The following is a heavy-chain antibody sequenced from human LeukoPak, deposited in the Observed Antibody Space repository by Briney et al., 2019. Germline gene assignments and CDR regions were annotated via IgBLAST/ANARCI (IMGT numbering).Heavy chain of an antibody. CDR1: GFTFSSYE. V-gene: IGHV3-48*03. Sequence: QSGGSLRLSCAASGFTFSSYEMNWVRQAPGKGLEWVSYISSSGSTIYYADSVKGRFTISRDNAKNSLYLQMNSLRAEDTAVYYCASFWTELELPRTADAPGGSAAQDYWGQGTLVTVSS. CDR2: ISSSGSTI. CDR3: ASFWTELELPRTADAPGGSAAQDY. J-gene: IGHJ4*02. D-gene: IGHD1-7*01.